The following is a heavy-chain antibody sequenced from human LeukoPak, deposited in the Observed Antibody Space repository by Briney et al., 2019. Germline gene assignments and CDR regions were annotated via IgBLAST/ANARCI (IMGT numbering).Heavy chain of an antibody. CDR1: GFTFSSYA. V-gene: IGHV3-30-3*01. CDR3: ARVGYNEYYGMDV. D-gene: IGHD5-24*01. J-gene: IGHJ6*02. Sequence: GRSLRLSCAASGFTFSSYAMHWVRRAAGKGLEWVAVISYDGSNKYYADSVKGRFTISRDNSKNTLYLQMNSLRAEDTAVYYCARVGYNEYYGMDVWGQGTTVTVSS. CDR2: ISYDGSNK.